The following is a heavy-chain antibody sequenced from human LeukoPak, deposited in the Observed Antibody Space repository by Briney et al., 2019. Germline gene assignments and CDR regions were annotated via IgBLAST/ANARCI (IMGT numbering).Heavy chain of an antibody. CDR1: GGSISSYY. V-gene: IGHV4-4*07. CDR2: IYTSGST. Sequence: PSETLSLTCTVSGGSISSYYWSWIRQPAGKGLEWIGRIYTSGSTNYNPSLKSRVTMSVDTSKNQFSLTLSSVTAADTAVYYCARDPGYYGSGTRGAFDIWGQGTMVTVSS. D-gene: IGHD3-10*01. J-gene: IGHJ3*02. CDR3: ARDPGYYGSGTRGAFDI.